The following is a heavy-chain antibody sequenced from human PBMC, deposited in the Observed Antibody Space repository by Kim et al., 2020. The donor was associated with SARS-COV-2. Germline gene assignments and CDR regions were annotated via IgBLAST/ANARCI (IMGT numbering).Heavy chain of an antibody. Sequence: YADSVKGRFTTSRDNSKSTLYLQMNSLRAEDTAVYYCAKAGGSGSYGLDYWGQGTLVTVSS. V-gene: IGHV3-30*02. J-gene: IGHJ4*02. CDR3: AKAGGSGSYGLDY. D-gene: IGHD1-26*01.